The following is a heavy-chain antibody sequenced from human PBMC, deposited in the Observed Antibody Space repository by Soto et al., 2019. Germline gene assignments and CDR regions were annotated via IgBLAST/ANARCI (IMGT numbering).Heavy chain of an antibody. CDR1: GGSISSYY. CDR2: IYYSGST. CDR3: AREGAAGRVDY. V-gene: IGHV4-59*01. J-gene: IGHJ4*02. Sequence: QVKLQESGPGLVKPSETLSLTCTVSGGSISSYYWSWIRQPPGKGLEWIGYIYYSGSTNYNPSLESRVNISVDTSKNQFSLKLSSVTAADTAVYYCAREGAAGRVDYWGQGTLVTVSS. D-gene: IGHD6-13*01.